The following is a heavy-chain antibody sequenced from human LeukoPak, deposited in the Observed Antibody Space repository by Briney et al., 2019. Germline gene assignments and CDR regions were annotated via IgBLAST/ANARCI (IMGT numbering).Heavy chain of an antibody. CDR1: GFTFSSYA. J-gene: IGHJ3*01. CDR2: IKQDGSEK. CDR3: ASALPL. Sequence: GGPLRLSCAASGFTFSSYAMSWVRQAPGKGLEWVANIKQDGSEKYYVDSVKGRFTISRDNAKNSLYLQMNSLRAEDTAVYYCASALPLWGQGTMVTVSS. V-gene: IGHV3-7*01.